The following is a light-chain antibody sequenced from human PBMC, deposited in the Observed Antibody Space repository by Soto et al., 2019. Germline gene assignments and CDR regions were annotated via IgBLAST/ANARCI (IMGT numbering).Light chain of an antibody. V-gene: IGKV3-15*01. J-gene: IGKJ1*01. CDR3: QQYKNWLTWT. CDR2: GAS. CDR1: QSVRSSH. Sequence: EIVLTQSPGTLSLSPGERATLSCRTSQSVRSSHLAWYQQKPGQAPRLLIYGASTRATGIPARFSGSGSGTEFTLTISSLQSEDFAVYYCQQYKNWLTWTFGQGTKVDIK.